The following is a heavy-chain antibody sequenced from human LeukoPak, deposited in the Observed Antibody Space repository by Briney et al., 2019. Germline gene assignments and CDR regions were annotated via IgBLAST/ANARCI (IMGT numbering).Heavy chain of an antibody. CDR2: IRSSNSYI. Sequence: PGGSLRLSCAASGFTFRSYSMNGVRQARGKGLEGVSSIRSSNSYIYYADSVKARFTISRENAKNSLYLQINSLRAADTAVYSCARVSEAVAGFRVAFDIWGQGTMVTVSS. D-gene: IGHD6-19*01. CDR3: ARVSEAVAGFRVAFDI. J-gene: IGHJ3*02. CDR1: GFTFRSYS. V-gene: IGHV3-21*01.